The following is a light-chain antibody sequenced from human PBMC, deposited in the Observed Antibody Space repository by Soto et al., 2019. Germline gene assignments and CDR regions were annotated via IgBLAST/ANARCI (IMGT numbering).Light chain of an antibody. CDR1: SEHSNYA. Sequence: QSVLTQSPSASASLGASVKLTCTLSSEHSNYAIAWYQQQPEKGPRYLMKLATDGSHTKGDGIPDRFSGSSSGAERYLTISSLQSEDEADYYCQTWGYGGWVFGGGTMLTVL. V-gene: IGLV4-69*01. CDR3: QTWGYGGWV. CDR2: LATDGSH. J-gene: IGLJ3*02.